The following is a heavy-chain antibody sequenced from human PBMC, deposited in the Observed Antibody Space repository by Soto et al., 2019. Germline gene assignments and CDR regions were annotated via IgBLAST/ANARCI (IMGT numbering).Heavy chain of an antibody. CDR1: GDTFSSYA. J-gene: IGHJ3*02. V-gene: IGHV1-69*13. D-gene: IGHD2-15*01. CDR3: ARLSYGSGGVFGFDI. Sequence: SVKVSCKASGDTFSSYAISWVRQAPGKGLEWMGKIIPTFGRTNYAQKFQGRLTISADDSTSTAYMELTSLESDDTAVYYCARLSYGSGGVFGFDIWGQGTMVTVS. CDR2: IIPTFGRT.